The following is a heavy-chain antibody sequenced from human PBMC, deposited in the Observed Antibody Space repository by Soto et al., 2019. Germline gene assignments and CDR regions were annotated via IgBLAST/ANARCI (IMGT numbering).Heavy chain of an antibody. CDR1: GYTFTSYG. CDR2: ISTYNGNT. CDR3: AREMVRGVGSDY. J-gene: IGHJ4*02. V-gene: IGHV1-18*01. D-gene: IGHD3-10*01. Sequence: ASVMVSCKASGYTFTSYGISWVRQAPGQGLEWMGWISTYNGNTKYAQKLQGRVTMTTDTSTSTAYMELRSLRSDDTAVFYCAREMVRGVGSDYWGQGTLVTVSS.